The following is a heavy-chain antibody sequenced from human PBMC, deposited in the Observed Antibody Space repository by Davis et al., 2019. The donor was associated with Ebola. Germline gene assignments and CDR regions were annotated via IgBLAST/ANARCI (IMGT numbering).Heavy chain of an antibody. D-gene: IGHD1-26*01. J-gene: IGHJ4*02. CDR3: ARQSVRIVGATWSG. CDR2: IYYSGST. Sequence: PSETLSLTCTVAGGSISSSSYYWGWIRQPPGKGLEWIGSIYYSGSTYYNPSLKSRVTITVDTSKNQFSLKLSSVTAADTAVYYCARQSVRIVGATWSGWGQGTLVTVSS. CDR1: GGSISSSSYY. V-gene: IGHV4-39*01.